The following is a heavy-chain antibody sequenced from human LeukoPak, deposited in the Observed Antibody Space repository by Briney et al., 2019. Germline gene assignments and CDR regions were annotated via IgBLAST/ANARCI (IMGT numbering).Heavy chain of an antibody. Sequence: GGSLRLSYGASGFTFSSYGMRWVRQAPGKGLEWVAFIRFDGSNTYYPASVKGRFTISSANSKNTLYLQMKSLRAGAKAFDCWANSGIVGATTLDYWGQGTLVTVSS. CDR2: IRFDGSNT. J-gene: IGHJ4*02. V-gene: IGHV3-30*02. CDR1: GFTFSSYG. D-gene: IGHD1-26*01. CDR3: ANSGIVGATTLDY.